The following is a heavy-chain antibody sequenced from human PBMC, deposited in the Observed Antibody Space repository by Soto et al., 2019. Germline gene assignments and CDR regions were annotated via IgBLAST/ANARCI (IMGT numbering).Heavy chain of an antibody. J-gene: IGHJ4*02. CDR3: AHRPDIAVAGATFDY. D-gene: IGHD6-19*01. V-gene: IGHV2-5*02. Sequence: QITLKESGPTLVKPTQTLTLTCTFSGFSLSTSGVGVGWIRQPPGKALEWLALIYCDDDKRYSPSLKSRLTITKDTSKNQVVLTMTNMDPVDTATYYCAHRPDIAVAGATFDYWGQGTLVTVSS. CDR1: GFSLSTSGVG. CDR2: IYCDDDK.